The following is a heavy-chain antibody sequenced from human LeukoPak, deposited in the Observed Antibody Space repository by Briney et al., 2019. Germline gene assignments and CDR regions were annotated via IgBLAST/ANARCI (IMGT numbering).Heavy chain of an antibody. J-gene: IGHJ6*02. Sequence: PSETLSLTCAVSGGSISSSNWWSWVRQPPGQGLEWIGEIYHSGSTNYNPSLKSRVTISVDKSKNQFSLKLSSVTAADTAVYYCASFVGYSYVSYYYYGMDVWGQGTTVTVSS. CDR1: GGSISSSNW. D-gene: IGHD5-18*01. V-gene: IGHV4-4*02. CDR2: IYHSGST. CDR3: ASFVGYSYVSYYYYGMDV.